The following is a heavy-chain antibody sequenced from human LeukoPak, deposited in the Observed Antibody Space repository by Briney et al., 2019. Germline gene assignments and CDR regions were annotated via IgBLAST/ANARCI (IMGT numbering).Heavy chain of an antibody. CDR3: AKDDYGDPGYFQH. D-gene: IGHD4-17*01. CDR2: ISGSGGST. V-gene: IGHV3-23*01. J-gene: IGHJ1*01. CDR1: GFTFSSYA. Sequence: PGGSLRLSCAASGFTFSSYAMSWVRQAPGKGLEWVSAISGSGGSTYYVDSVKGRFTISEDNSKNTLYLQMNSLRAEDTAVYYCAKDDYGDPGYFQHWGQGTLVTVSS.